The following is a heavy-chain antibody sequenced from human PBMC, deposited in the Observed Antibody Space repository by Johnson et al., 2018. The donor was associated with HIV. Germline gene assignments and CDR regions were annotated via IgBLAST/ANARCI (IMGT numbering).Heavy chain of an antibody. V-gene: IGHV3-11*04. Sequence: QMLLVESGGGLVKPGGSLRLSCAASGFSFSDYYMSWIRQAPGKGLEWVSYISSSGSTIYYADSVKGRFTISRDNAKNSLYLQMNSLRAEDTAVYYCATSLYYYDSSGFSFDAFDIWGQGTLVTVSS. CDR1: GFSFSDYY. CDR3: ATSLYYYDSSGFSFDAFDI. CDR2: ISSSGSTI. D-gene: IGHD3-22*01. J-gene: IGHJ3*02.